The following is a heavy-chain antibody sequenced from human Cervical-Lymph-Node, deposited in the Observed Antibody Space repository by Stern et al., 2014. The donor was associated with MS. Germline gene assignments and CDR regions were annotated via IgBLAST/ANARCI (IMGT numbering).Heavy chain of an antibody. CDR1: GFTFSSYS. Sequence: EDQLVESGGGLVKPGGSLRLSCAASGFTFSSYSMNWVRQAPGKGLEWVSSISSGSSDIYYADSVKGRFTISRDNAKNSLYLQMNSLRAEDTAVYYCARYQYYYDSSGFDYWGQGTLVTVSS. CDR2: ISSGSSDI. J-gene: IGHJ4*02. V-gene: IGHV3-21*01. CDR3: ARYQYYYDSSGFDY. D-gene: IGHD3-22*01.